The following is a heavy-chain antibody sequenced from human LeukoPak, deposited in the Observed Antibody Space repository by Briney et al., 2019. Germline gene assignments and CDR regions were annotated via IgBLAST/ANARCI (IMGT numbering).Heavy chain of an antibody. V-gene: IGHV3-30*04. CDR1: GFTFSSYA. J-gene: IGHJ4*02. CDR3: VKVDA. Sequence: GGSLRLSCAASGFTFSSYAMHWVRQAPGKGLEWVAVISYDGSNKYYADSVKGRFTISRDNSKNTLYLQMDSLSAEDTAVYYCVKVDAWGQGTLVTVSS. CDR2: ISYDGSNK. D-gene: IGHD2-8*01.